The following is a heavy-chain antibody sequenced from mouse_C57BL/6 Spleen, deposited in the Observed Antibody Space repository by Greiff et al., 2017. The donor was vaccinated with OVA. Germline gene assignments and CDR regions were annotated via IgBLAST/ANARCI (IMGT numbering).Heavy chain of an antibody. V-gene: IGHV1-82*01. Sequence: VQLQQSGPELVKPGASVKISCKASGYAFSSSWLNWVKQRPGKGLEWIGRIYPGDGDTNYNGKFKGKATLTAAKSSSTAYMQLNSLTSEDSAVYFCALYYYGSSYGYWGKGTTLTVAS. CDR2: IYPGDGDT. CDR1: GYAFSSSW. J-gene: IGHJ2*01. CDR3: ALYYYGSSYGY. D-gene: IGHD1-1*01.